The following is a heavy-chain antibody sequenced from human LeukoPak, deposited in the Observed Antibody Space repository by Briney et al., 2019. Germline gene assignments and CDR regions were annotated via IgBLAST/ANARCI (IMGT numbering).Heavy chain of an antibody. J-gene: IGHJ4*02. CDR3: ARREAEESGPIDY. Sequence: GGSLRLSCSASGFTFYKSAMTWVRQAPGTGLEWVSAISGRGDFTYYADSVKGRFTISRDNSRNILYLRMSSLRADDTAVYYCARREAEESGPIDYWGQGTLVTVSS. CDR1: GFTFYKSA. CDR2: ISGRGDFT. D-gene: IGHD3-3*01. V-gene: IGHV3-23*01.